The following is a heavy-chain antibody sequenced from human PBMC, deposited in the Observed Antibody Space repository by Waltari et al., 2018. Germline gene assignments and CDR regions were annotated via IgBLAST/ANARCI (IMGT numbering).Heavy chain of an antibody. CDR2: ISSADYS. CDR1: GFTFSDYS. V-gene: IGHV3-21*01. CDR3: ARVIVYSDSPVCDF. J-gene: IGHJ4*01. Sequence: EVQLVESGGGLVNPGGSLRLSCAASGFTFSDYSMTWVRQAPGKGLEGVSSISSADYSLDADSMKGRFIISRDNAKNSLYLQMNGLSGEDTAVYYCARVIVYSDSPVCDFWGQGTLVIVSS. D-gene: IGHD2-21*01.